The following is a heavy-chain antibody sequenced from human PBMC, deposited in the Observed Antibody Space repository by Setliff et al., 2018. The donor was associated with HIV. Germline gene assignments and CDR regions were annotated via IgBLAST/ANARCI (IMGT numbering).Heavy chain of an antibody. D-gene: IGHD6-19*01. CDR1: GYTFSTNA. Sequence: WASVKVSCKAFGYTFSTNAIHWVRQAPGQRLEWMGYINAGDDNTRYSEKFQGRVTITRDTSANTAYMELSSLRSEDTAVYYCARGSCSGCYLSDYWGLGTRGTVS. V-gene: IGHV1-3*01. CDR3: ARGSCSGCYLSDY. J-gene: IGHJ4*02. CDR2: INAGDDNT.